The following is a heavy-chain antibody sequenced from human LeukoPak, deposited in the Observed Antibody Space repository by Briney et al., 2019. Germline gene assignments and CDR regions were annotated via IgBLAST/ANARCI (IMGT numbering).Heavy chain of an antibody. CDR3: ARGRRYESCSSTSCRVYNWFDP. D-gene: IGHD2-2*01. CDR1: GGSFSGYY. CDR2: INHSGST. J-gene: IGHJ5*02. V-gene: IGHV4-34*01. Sequence: SETLSLTCAVYGGSFSGYYWSWIRQPPGKGLEWIGEINHSGSTNYNPSLKSRVTISVDTSKNQFSLKLSSVTAADTAVYYCARGRRYESCSSTSCRVYNWFDPWGQGTLVTVSS.